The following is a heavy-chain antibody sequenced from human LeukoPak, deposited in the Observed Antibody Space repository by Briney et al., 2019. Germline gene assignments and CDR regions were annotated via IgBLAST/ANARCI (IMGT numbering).Heavy chain of an antibody. V-gene: IGHV4-59*08. J-gene: IGHJ4*02. CDR2: IYYSGST. D-gene: IGHD5-18*01. CDR1: GGSFSGYY. Sequence: SETLSLTCAVYGGSFSGYYWSWIRQPPGKGLEWIGYIYYSGSTNYNPSLKSRVTISLDTSKNQFSLKLNSVTAADTAVYYCARGWSTGYSYAYSDYWGQGTLVTVSS. CDR3: ARGWSTGYSYAYSDY.